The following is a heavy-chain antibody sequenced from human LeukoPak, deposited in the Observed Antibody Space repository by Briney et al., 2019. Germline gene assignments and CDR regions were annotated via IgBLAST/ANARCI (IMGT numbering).Heavy chain of an antibody. CDR3: ARNGAVAAHDAFDI. D-gene: IGHD6-19*01. J-gene: IGHJ3*02. V-gene: IGHV4-59*01. Sequence: PSETLSLTCTVSGGSISSYYWSWIRQPPGKGLEWIGYIYYSGSTNYNPSLKSRVTISVDTSKNQFSLKLSSVTAADTAVYYCARNGAVAAHDAFDIWGQGTMVTVSS. CDR1: GGSISSYY. CDR2: IYYSGST.